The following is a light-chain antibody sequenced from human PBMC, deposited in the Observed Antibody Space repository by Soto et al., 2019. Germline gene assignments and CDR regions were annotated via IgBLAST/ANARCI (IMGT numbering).Light chain of an antibody. V-gene: IGLV2-23*01. J-gene: IGLJ2*01. CDR2: EGS. Sequence: QSALTQPASVTGSPGQSITISCTGTSRDVGSYNLVSWYQQHPGKAPKLMIYEGSKRPSGVSNRCSGSKPGNTATLTISGLQAEDEADYYCCSYAGSSLVFGGGNKLPVL. CDR3: CSYAGSSLV. CDR1: SRDVGSYNL.